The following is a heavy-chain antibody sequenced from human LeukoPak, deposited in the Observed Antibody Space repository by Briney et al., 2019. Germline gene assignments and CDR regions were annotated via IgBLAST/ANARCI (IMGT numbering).Heavy chain of an antibody. CDR1: GGSISHFF. D-gene: IGHD6-13*01. CDR3: ASSPGGGYSVTWYGGLDY. V-gene: IGHV4-59*08. J-gene: IGHJ4*02. CDR2: IYYSGNT. Sequence: SETLSLTCTVSGGSISHFFWSWIRQPPGKGLEWIGYIYYSGNTNYNPSLKSRVTITVDTSKNQFSLNLSSVTAADTAVYYCASSPGGGYSVTWYGGLDYWGQGNLVTVSS.